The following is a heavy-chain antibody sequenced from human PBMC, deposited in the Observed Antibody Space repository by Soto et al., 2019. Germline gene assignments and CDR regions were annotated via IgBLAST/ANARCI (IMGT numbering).Heavy chain of an antibody. CDR2: IYHTGTT. CDR1: GGSINSGGYS. Sequence: SETLSLTCTVSGGSINSGGYSWTWIRQPPGKGLEWIGFIYHTGTTYYNPSLKSRVTISVDRSKNQFSLKLNSVTAADTAVYYCARERPDGCKLDPWGQGTLVTVSS. D-gene: IGHD6-19*01. V-gene: IGHV4-30-2*01. J-gene: IGHJ5*02. CDR3: ARERPDGCKLDP.